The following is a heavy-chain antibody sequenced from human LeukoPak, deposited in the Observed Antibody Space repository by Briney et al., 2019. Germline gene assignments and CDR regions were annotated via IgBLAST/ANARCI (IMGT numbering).Heavy chain of an antibody. Sequence: GGSLRLSCAASGFTFSSYGMSWVRQAPGKGLEWVSAISGSGGSTYYADSVKGRFTISRDNSKNTLYLQMNSLRAEDTAVYYCAKVIDPLTGPDYWGQGTLVTVSS. D-gene: IGHD3-9*01. CDR3: AKVIDPLTGPDY. CDR1: GFTFSSYG. CDR2: ISGSGGST. V-gene: IGHV3-23*01. J-gene: IGHJ4*02.